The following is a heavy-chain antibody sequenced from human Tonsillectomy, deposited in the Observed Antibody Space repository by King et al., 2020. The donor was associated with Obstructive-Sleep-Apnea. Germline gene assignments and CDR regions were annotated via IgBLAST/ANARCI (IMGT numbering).Heavy chain of an antibody. D-gene: IGHD4-17*01. CDR3: ARAHGYGDYSVDY. CDR1: GGSISSSSYY. J-gene: IGHJ4*02. Sequence: LQLQESGPGLVKPSETLSLTCTVSGGSISSSSYYWGWNRQPPGKGLEWIGSIYYSGSTYYNPSLKSRVTISVDTSKNQFSLKLSSVTAADTAMYYCARAHGYGDYSVDYWGQGTLVTVSS. V-gene: IGHV4-39*07. CDR2: IYYSGST.